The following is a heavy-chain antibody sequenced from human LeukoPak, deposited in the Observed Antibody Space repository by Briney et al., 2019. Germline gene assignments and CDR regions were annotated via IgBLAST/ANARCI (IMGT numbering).Heavy chain of an antibody. CDR2: IYYSGST. CDR3: ARHRKPPSIPGGWFDP. Sequence: SETLSLTCTVSGGSISSSSYYWGWIRQPPGKGLEWIGSIYYSGSTYYNPSLKSRVTISVDTSKNQFSLKLSSVTAADTAVYYCARHRKPPSIPGGWFDPWGQGTLVTVSS. CDR1: GGSISSSSYY. V-gene: IGHV4-39*01. D-gene: IGHD3-10*01. J-gene: IGHJ5*02.